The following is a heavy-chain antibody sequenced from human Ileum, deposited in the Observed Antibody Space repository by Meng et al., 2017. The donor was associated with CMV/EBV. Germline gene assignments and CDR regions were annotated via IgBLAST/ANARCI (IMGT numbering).Heavy chain of an antibody. Sequence: AQVGGVGGGVGRPGGSLRVSCVGSGFNFNDAWMSWVRQAPRKGLEWIGRIKSKGSGGTTDYAASVKDRFIISRDDSKNTVYLQMNSLEIEDTAVYYCAWDIANFLNKWGQGALVTVSS. V-gene: IGHV3-15*01. J-gene: IGHJ4*02. CDR3: AWDIANFLNK. CDR1: GFNFNDAW. CDR2: IKSKGSGGTT. D-gene: IGHD3-3*01.